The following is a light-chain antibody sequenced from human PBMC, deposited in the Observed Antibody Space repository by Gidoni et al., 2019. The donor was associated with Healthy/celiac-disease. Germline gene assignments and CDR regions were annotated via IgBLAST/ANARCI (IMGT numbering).Light chain of an antibody. J-gene: IGKJ4*01. Sequence: QKPGQAPRLLIYGASSRATGIPDRFSGIGSGTDFTLTISRLEPEDFAVYYCQQYGSSPLTFGGGTKVEIK. CDR3: QQYGSSPLT. V-gene: IGKV3-20*01. CDR2: GAS.